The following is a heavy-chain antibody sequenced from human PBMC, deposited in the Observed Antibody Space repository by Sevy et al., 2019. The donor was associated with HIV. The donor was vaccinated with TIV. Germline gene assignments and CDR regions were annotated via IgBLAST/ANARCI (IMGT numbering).Heavy chain of an antibody. V-gene: IGHV4-34*01. Sequence: GSLRLSCGVYGGSFNDYYWAWVRQSPEKGLEWIGEINHGGTTYYNPSLKSRLAISVDTSKRQFSLKMNSVTAADTALYYCVKERRDYYYFMDVWGKGTTVTVSS. CDR2: INHGGTT. CDR1: GGSFNDYY. J-gene: IGHJ6*03. CDR3: VKERRDYYYFMDV.